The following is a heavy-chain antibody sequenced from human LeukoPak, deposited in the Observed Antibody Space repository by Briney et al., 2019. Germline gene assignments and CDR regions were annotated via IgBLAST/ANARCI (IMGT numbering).Heavy chain of an antibody. D-gene: IGHD6-19*01. CDR1: GYTFTGYY. CDR3: ARLRPASGWYPYYFDY. J-gene: IGHJ4*02. V-gene: IGHV1-2*02. CDR2: INPNSGGT. Sequence: ASVKVSCKASGYTFTGYYMHWVRQAPGQGLEWMGWINPNSGGTNYAQKFQGRVTMTRDTSISTAYMELRSLRSDDTAVYYCARLRPASGWYPYYFDYWGQGTLVTVSS.